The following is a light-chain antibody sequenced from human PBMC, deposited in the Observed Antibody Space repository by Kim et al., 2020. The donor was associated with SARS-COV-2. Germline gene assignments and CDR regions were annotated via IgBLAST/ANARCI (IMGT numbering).Light chain of an antibody. J-gene: IGKJ2*01. V-gene: IGKV1-39*01. Sequence: DIQMTQAPSSLSASVGDTVTITCRASQSVNNYLNWYQQKPGKAPKLLIYAASSLQSGVPSRFSGSRSGTDFTLTISSLQPEDFATYCCQQAYGTYTFGQGTKLEI. CDR2: AAS. CDR1: QSVNNY. CDR3: QQAYGTYT.